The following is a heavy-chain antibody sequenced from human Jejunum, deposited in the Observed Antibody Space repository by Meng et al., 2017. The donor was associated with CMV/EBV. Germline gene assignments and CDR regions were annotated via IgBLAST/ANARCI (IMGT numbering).Heavy chain of an antibody. D-gene: IGHD3-16*02. J-gene: IGHJ4*02. Sequence: QVQLQESGPGLAKPSETLSLPCAVSGGSISTYYWRWIRQPPGKGLEWIGNNYYSGSTNYNPSLASRVTISVDSSKNQFSLKLSSVTAADTAVYYCARHQNGGTYPLDYWGQGTLVTVSS. CDR2: NYYSGST. CDR1: GGSISTYY. V-gene: IGHV4-59*08. CDR3: ARHQNGGTYPLDY.